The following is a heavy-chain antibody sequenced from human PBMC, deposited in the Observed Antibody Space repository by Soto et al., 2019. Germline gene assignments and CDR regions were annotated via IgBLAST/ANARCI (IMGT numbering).Heavy chain of an antibody. Sequence: ASVKVSCKASGDTLTNSYLHWVRQAPGQGLEWLGWINPNNGDTNYAQKFRGRVTMTRDTSNNTVYMELTRLTSDDTAVYFCAKMFFPTTYFAPGAKGTPATVPS. CDR2: INPNNGDT. J-gene: IGHJ5*02. V-gene: IGHV1-2*02. CDR3: AKMFFPTTYFAP. D-gene: IGHD2-2*01. CDR1: GDTLTNSY.